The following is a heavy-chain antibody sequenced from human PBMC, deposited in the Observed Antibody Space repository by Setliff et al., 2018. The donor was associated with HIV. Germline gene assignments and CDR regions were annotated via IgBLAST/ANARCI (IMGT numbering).Heavy chain of an antibody. D-gene: IGHD1-26*01. CDR3: ARAMGANWSYYYYMDV. CDR2: TNPSGST. J-gene: IGHJ6*03. Sequence: PSETLSLTCAVYVGSFSGHYWIWIRQPPGKGLEWIGETNPSGSTKYNPSLKSRVTISVDRSKNQFSLKLTSVTAADTAVYYCARAMGANWSYYYYMDVWGKGTTVTVSS. V-gene: IGHV4-34*01. CDR1: VGSFSGHY.